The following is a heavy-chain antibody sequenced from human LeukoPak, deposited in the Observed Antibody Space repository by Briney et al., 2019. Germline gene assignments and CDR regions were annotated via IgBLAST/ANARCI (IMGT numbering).Heavy chain of an antibody. V-gene: IGHV4-34*01. CDR3: ARHLAAAGDDAFDI. CDR2: INRSGST. D-gene: IGHD6-13*01. Sequence: PSETLSLTCAVYGGSFSGYYWSWIRQPPGKGLEWIGEINRSGSTNYNPSLKSRVTISVDTSKNQFSLKLSSVTAADTAVYYCARHLAAAGDDAFDIWGQGTMVTVSS. J-gene: IGHJ3*02. CDR1: GGSFSGYY.